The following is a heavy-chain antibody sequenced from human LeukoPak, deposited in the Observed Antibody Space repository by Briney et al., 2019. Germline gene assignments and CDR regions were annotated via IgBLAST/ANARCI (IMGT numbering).Heavy chain of an antibody. J-gene: IGHJ4*02. CDR3: ARRSSGWYGIDY. D-gene: IGHD6-19*01. CDR2: INPNSGGT. CDR1: GYTFTDYY. Sequence: ASVKVSCKASGYTFTDYYMHWVRQAPGQGLEWMGWINPNSGGTNYAQKFQGRVTMTRDTSISTAYMELSRLTSDDTAVYYCARRSSGWYGIDYWGQGTLVTVSS. V-gene: IGHV1-2*02.